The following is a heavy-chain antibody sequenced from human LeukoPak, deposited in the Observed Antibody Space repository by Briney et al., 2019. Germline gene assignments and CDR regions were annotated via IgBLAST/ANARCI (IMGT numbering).Heavy chain of an antibody. V-gene: IGHV1-69*05. D-gene: IGHD1-26*01. CDR1: GGTFSSYA. J-gene: IGHJ3*02. CDR2: IIPIFGTA. CDR3: ASYSELLAAFDI. Sequence: GAAVKVSCKASGGTFSSYAISWVRQAPGQGLEWMGGIIPIFGTANYAQKFQGRVTITTDESTSTAYMEMSSLRSEDTAVYYCASYSELLAAFDIWGQGTMVTVSS.